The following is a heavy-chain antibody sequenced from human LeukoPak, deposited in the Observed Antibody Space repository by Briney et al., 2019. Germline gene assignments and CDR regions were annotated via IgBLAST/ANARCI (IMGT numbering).Heavy chain of an antibody. CDR1: GGSFSGYY. Sequence: SETLSLTCAVYGGSFSGYYWSWIRQPPGKGLEWIGEINHSGSTNYNPSLKSRVTISVDTSKNQFSLKLSSVTAADTAVYYCARGIMVVAAKDAFDIWGQGTMVTVSS. J-gene: IGHJ3*02. V-gene: IGHV4-34*01. CDR2: INHSGST. CDR3: ARGIMVVAAKDAFDI. D-gene: IGHD2-15*01.